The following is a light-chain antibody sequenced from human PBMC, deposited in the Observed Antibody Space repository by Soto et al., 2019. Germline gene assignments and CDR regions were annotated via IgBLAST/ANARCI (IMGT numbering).Light chain of an antibody. CDR1: RSDVGAYNY. J-gene: IGLJ6*01. V-gene: IGLV2-8*01. CDR3: SSYAGSKNLV. Sequence: QSALTQPPSASGSPGQSVAISCTGTRSDVGAYNYVSWYQQHPGKAPKLMIYEVTKRPSGVPDRFSGSKSDNTASLTVSGLQAEYEADYYCSSYAGSKNLVFGGGTQVTVL. CDR2: EVT.